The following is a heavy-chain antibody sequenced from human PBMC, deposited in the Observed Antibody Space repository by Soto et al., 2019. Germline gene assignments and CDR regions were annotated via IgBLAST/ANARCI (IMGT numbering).Heavy chain of an antibody. V-gene: IGHV3-15*07. CDR3: THQGIVVVDAFDI. J-gene: IGHJ3*02. CDR2: IKSKTDGGTT. D-gene: IGHD3-22*01. CDR1: GFTFSNAW. Sequence: EVQLVESGGGLVKPGGSLRLSCAASGFTFSNAWMNWVRQAPGKGLEWVGRIKSKTDGGTTDYAAPVKGRFTISRDDSKNTLYLQMNSLKTEDTAVYYCTHQGIVVVDAFDIWGQGTMVTVSS.